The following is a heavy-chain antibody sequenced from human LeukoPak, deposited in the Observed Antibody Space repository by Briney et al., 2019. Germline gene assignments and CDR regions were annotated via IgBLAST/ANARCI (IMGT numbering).Heavy chain of an antibody. D-gene: IGHD1-26*01. CDR3: AKDSYGEWELPLYYYFDY. V-gene: IGHV3-30*02. Sequence: GGSLRLSCVASKFTFGNYGMHWVRQTPGKGLEWVAFIRYDGNKKDYADSVKGRFTISRDNSKNTLYVQMSSLRTEDTAVYYCAKDSYGEWELPLYYYFDYWGQGTLVTVSS. CDR2: IRYDGNKK. CDR1: KFTFGNYG. J-gene: IGHJ4*02.